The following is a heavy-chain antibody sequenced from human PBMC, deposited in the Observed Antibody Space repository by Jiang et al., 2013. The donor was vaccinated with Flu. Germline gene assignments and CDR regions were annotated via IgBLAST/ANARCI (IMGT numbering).Heavy chain of an antibody. J-gene: IGHJ4*02. Sequence: SGAEVKKPGASVKVSCKASGYTFTSYYMHWVRQAPGQGLEWMGIINPSGGSTSYAQKFQGRVTMTRDTSTSTVYMELSSLRSEDTAVYYCARDRIFVGRTPDSSGLSYWGQGTLVTVSS. CDR3: ARDRIFVGRTPDSSGLSY. D-gene: IGHD6-19*01. CDR1: GYTFTSYY. V-gene: IGHV1-46*01. CDR2: INPSGGST.